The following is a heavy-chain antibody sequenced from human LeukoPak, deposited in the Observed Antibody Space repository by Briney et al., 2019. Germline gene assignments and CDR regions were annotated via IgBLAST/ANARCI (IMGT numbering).Heavy chain of an antibody. J-gene: IGHJ6*03. Sequence: GGSLRLSCAASGFTVSSNYMSWVRQAPGKGLEWVSVIYSGGSTYYADSVKGRFTISRDNSKNTLYLQMNSLRAEDTAVYYCAREGQLVPYYYYMDVWGKGTTVTASS. V-gene: IGHV3-66*02. D-gene: IGHD6-6*01. CDR1: GFTVSSNY. CDR3: AREGQLVPYYYYMDV. CDR2: IYSGGST.